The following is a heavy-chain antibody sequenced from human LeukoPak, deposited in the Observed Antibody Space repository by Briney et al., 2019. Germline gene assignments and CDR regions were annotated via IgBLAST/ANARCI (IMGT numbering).Heavy chain of an antibody. Sequence: GGALRLSCAASGFTFSSYWMHWVRQAPGKGLVWVSRINTDGSSTSYADSVKGRFTISRDNAKNTLYLQMNSLRAEDTAVYYCARERGYSYGQRYVDYWGQGTLVTVSS. D-gene: IGHD5-18*01. CDR3: ARERGYSYGQRYVDY. V-gene: IGHV3-74*01. CDR1: GFTFSSYW. J-gene: IGHJ4*02. CDR2: INTDGSST.